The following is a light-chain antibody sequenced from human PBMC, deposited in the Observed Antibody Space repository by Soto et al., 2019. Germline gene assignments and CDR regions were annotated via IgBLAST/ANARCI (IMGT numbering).Light chain of an antibody. CDR3: QQRYNWPIT. CDR1: QSVSGY. CDR2: ADS. Sequence: VLPQSPATLSLSQGETAPLSSRASQSVSGYIGWYQQKPGQAPRLLIYADSNRATGIPARFSGSGSGTDFTLTVSSLEPEDFSVYYCQQRYNWPITFGQGTRLEI. J-gene: IGKJ5*01. V-gene: IGKV3-11*01.